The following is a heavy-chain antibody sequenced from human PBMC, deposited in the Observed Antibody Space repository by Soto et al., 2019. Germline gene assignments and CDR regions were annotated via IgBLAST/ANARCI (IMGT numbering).Heavy chain of an antibody. D-gene: IGHD2-15*01. CDR1: GFTFSSYG. J-gene: IGHJ4*02. V-gene: IGHV3-74*01. CDR3: VRTSLVVAAATREDY. Sequence: GSLRLSCAASGFTFSSYGMHWVRQAPGKGLVWVSRINSDGSSTSYAGSVKGRFTISRDNAKNTLYLQMNSLRAEDTAVYYCVRTSLVVAAATREDYWGQGTLVTVSS. CDR2: INSDGSST.